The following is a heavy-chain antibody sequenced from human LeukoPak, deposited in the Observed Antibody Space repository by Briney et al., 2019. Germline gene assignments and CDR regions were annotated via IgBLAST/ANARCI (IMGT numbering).Heavy chain of an antibody. D-gene: IGHD4-17*01. J-gene: IGHJ4*02. V-gene: IGHV3-48*03. CDR1: GFTFSSYE. CDR2: ISSSGSTI. CDR3: AGLHGDYLEFPY. Sequence: GGSLRLSCAASGFTFSSYEMNWVRQAPGKGLEWVSYISSSGSTIYYTDSVKGRFTISRDNAKNSLYLQMNSLRAEDTAVYYCAGLHGDYLEFPYWGQGTLVTVSS.